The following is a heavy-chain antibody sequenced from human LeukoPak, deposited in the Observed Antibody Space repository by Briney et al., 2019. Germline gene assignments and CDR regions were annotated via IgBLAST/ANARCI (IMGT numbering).Heavy chain of an antibody. CDR3: ARDPSRVTAMVYDY. J-gene: IGHJ4*02. V-gene: IGHV3-21*01. CDR1: GFTFSSYS. Sequence: GGSLRLSCAASGFTFSSYSMNWVRQAPGKGLEWVSSISSSSNYIYYADSVKGRFTISRDNAKNSLYLQMNSLRAEDTAVYYCARDPSRVTAMVYDYWGQGTLVTVSS. D-gene: IGHD5-18*01. CDR2: ISSSSNYI.